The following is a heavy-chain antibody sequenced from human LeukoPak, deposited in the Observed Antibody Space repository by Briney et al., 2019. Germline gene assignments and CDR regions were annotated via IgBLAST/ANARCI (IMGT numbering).Heavy chain of an antibody. CDR1: GFTFSNYG. J-gene: IGHJ4*02. CDR2: ISYDGSNK. D-gene: IGHD3-10*01. V-gene: IGHV3-30*18. CDR3: AKHMVRGFIGDY. Sequence: GRSLRLSCAASGFTFSNYGMHWVRQAPGKGLEWVAVISYDGSNKYYADSVKGRFSISRDNSKNTLYLQMNSLRAEDTAVYYCAKHMVRGFIGDYWGQGTLVTVSS.